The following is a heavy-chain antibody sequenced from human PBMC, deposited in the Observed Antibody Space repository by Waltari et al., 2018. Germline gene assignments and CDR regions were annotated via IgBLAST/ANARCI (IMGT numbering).Heavy chain of an antibody. J-gene: IGHJ5*02. D-gene: IGHD1-26*01. CDR2: IYSGGST. Sequence: EVQLVESGGGVVQHGGSLRLSCPASGFSVSGVYMTCVRQAPGKGLQCVSIIYSGGSTYYADSVKGRFTISRDNSKNTVFLQMNSLRVDDTAVYYCARPVGNETWGQGTLVTVSS. CDR3: ARPVGNET. CDR1: GFSVSGVY. V-gene: IGHV3-53*01.